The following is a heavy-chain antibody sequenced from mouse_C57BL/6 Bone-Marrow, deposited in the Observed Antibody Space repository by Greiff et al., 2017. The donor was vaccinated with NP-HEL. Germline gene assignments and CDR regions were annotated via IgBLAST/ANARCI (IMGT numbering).Heavy chain of an antibody. CDR1: GFTFSSYA. V-gene: IGHV5-4*01. J-gene: IGHJ4*01. Sequence: EVQLVESGGGLVKPGGSLKLSCAASGFTFSSYAMSWVRQTPEKRLEWVATISDGGSYTYYPDNVKGRFTISRDNAKNTLFLQMTSLRSEDTAMYYCARDGSSYFLYYAMDYWGQGTSVTVSS. CDR2: ISDGGSYT. CDR3: ARDGSSYFLYYAMDY. D-gene: IGHD1-1*01.